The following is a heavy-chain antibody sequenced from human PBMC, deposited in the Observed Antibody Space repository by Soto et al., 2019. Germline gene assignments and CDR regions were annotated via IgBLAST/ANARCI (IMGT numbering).Heavy chain of an antibody. Sequence: QVQLVQSGAEVKKPGASVKVSCKASGYTFTSYDINWVRQATGQGLEWMGWMNPNSGNTGYAQKFQGRVTMTRNTSISIAYMGLSSLRYEYSSVYYCARLPTSSGGAWLFGYYYYHGMDVWGQGTTVTVSS. D-gene: IGHD3-3*01. CDR2: MNPNSGNT. V-gene: IGHV1-8*01. CDR1: GYTFTSYD. J-gene: IGHJ6*02. CDR3: ARLPTSSGGAWLFGYYYYHGMDV.